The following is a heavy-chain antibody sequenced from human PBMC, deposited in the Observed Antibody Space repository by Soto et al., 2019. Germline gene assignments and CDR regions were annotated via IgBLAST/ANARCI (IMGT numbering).Heavy chain of an antibody. V-gene: IGHV1-3*01. Sequence: QVQLVQSGAEMTKPGASVRVSCKTSGYSFTYYALHWVRQAPGQRPEWMGWINGRTGDTKYSRKFPGRVTFTRDTSASAAYLALSSLISEDTAVYYCARGLWFGEFHFDYWGQGSPVTVSS. J-gene: IGHJ4*02. CDR2: INGRTGDT. D-gene: IGHD3-10*01. CDR3: ARGLWFGEFHFDY. CDR1: GYSFTYYA.